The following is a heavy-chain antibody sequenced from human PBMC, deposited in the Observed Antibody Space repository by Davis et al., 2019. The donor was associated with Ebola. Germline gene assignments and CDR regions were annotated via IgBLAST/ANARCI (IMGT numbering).Heavy chain of an antibody. CDR2: IPYDGSNK. D-gene: IGHD3-16*01. CDR3: ARDGPLFALGDYYYGMDV. V-gene: IGHV3-30-3*01. CDR1: GFTFSRYP. J-gene: IGHJ6*02. Sequence: PSETLSLTCAASGFTFSRYPMHWVRQAPGKGLEWVALIPYDGSNKYYADSVKGRFTISRDNSKNTLYLQMNSLRAEDTAVYYCARDGPLFALGDYYYGMDVWGQGTTVTVSS.